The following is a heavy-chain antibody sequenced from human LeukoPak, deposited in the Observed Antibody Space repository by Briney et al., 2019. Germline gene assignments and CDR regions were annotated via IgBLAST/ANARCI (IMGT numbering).Heavy chain of an antibody. D-gene: IGHD3-10*01. CDR3: ARALRTIVRGVMNTWVDP. V-gene: IGHV3-7*01. CDR2: TKEDGSEK. Sequence: GGSLRLSCAASGFTFSSHWMSWLRQAPGKGLEWVANTKEDGSEKDYVDSVKGRFTISRDNAENSLYLQMNSLRAEDTAVYYCARALRTIVRGVMNTWVDPWGQGTLVTVSS. J-gene: IGHJ5*02. CDR1: GFTFSSHW.